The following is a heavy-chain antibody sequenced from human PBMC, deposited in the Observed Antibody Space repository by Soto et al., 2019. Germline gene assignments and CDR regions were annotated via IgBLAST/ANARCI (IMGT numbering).Heavy chain of an antibody. CDR1: GGSISSSSYY. J-gene: IGHJ4*02. CDR3: XSRYYDFWSGYYGRLDY. D-gene: IGHD3-3*01. Sequence: PSETLSLTCTVSGGSISSSSYYWGWIRQPPGKGLEWIGSIYYSGSTYYNPSLKSRVTISVDTSKNQFSLKLSSVTAADTAVYYCXSRYYDFWSGYYGRLDYWGQGTLVTVSS. CDR2: IYYSGST. V-gene: IGHV4-39*01.